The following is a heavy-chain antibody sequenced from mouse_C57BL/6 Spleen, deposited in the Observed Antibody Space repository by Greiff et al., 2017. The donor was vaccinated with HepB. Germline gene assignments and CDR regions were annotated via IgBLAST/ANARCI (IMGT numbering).Heavy chain of an antibody. D-gene: IGHD1-1*02. CDR1: GFSLTSYG. CDR2: IWGDGST. Sequence: VKVVESGPGLVAPSQCLSITCTVSGFSLTSYGVSWVRQPPGKGLEWLGVIWGDGSTNYHSALISRLSISKDNSKSQVFLKLNSLQTDDTATYYCAKRGWDWYFDVWGTGTTVTVSS. CDR3: AKRGWDWYFDV. V-gene: IGHV2-3*01. J-gene: IGHJ1*03.